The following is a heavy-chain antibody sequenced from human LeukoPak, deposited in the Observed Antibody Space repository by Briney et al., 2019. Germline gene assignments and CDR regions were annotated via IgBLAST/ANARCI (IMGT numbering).Heavy chain of an antibody. CDR3: ASLPLSYDSSGYYNDY. Sequence: SETLSLTCTVSGASISRSTYYWGWIRQPPGKGLEWIGTIYYSGSTYYNPSLKSRVTISVDTSKNQFSLKLSSVTAADTAVYYCASLPLSYDSSGYYNDYWGQGTLVTVSS. CDR1: GASISRSTYY. CDR2: IYYSGST. D-gene: IGHD3-22*01. J-gene: IGHJ4*02. V-gene: IGHV4-39*07.